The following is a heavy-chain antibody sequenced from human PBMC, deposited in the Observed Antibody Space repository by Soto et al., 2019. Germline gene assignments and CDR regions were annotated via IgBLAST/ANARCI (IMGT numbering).Heavy chain of an antibody. CDR1: GDTFNFYT. Sequence: QVQLVQSGAEVKKPGSSVKVSCKASGDTFNFYTISWVRQAPGQGLEWMGRIIPMLGMSNYAQKFQDRVTIITDKYTSTAYMQLSSLRSEDTAIYYCATSSGSGSRPFDYWGQGTLVTVSS. V-gene: IGHV1-69*02. CDR2: IIPMLGMS. J-gene: IGHJ4*02. D-gene: IGHD3-10*01. CDR3: ATSSGSGSRPFDY.